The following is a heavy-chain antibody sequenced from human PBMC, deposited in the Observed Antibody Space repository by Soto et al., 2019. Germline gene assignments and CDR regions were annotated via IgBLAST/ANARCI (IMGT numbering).Heavy chain of an antibody. V-gene: IGHV1-46*01. Sequence: ASVNVSCKASGYTFTSYYMRWVRQAPGQGLEWMGIINPSGGSTSYAQKFQGRVTMTRDTSTSTVYMELSSLRSEDTAVYYSARAQAPIRYLDWQPPWYWGQGTLVTVSS. J-gene: IGHJ4*02. CDR1: GYTFTSYY. CDR3: ARAQAPIRYLDWQPPWY. D-gene: IGHD3-9*01. CDR2: INPSGGST.